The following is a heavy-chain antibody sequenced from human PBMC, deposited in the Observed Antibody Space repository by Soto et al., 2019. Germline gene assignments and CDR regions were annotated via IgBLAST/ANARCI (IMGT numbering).Heavy chain of an antibody. J-gene: IGHJ4*02. D-gene: IGHD4-17*01. V-gene: IGHV4-30-4*01. CDR2: ISNSGST. Sequence: QMQLQESGPGLVKPSETLSLTCTVSGGSVTSDEDYWSWIRQSPGKGLEWIGYISNSGSTGYNPSLKTRLSMSVDRSKNQFTLRLTSVTAADTAVYFCATESGSTYGYFDYWGQGTQVTVSS. CDR1: GGSVTSDEDY. CDR3: ATESGSTYGYFDY.